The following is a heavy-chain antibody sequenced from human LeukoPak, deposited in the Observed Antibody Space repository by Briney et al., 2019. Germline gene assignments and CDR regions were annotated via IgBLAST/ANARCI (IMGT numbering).Heavy chain of an antibody. J-gene: IGHJ3*02. CDR1: GFSFSSYW. CDR2: IKQDGSEK. CDR3: AREGITFGAFDI. V-gene: IGHV3-7*01. D-gene: IGHD1-14*01. Sequence: GGSLRLSCAASGFSFSSYWMSWVRQAPGKGLEWVANIKQDGSEKSHVDAVKGRFTIFRDNAKNSPNLQMYSLRAEDTAVYYWAREGITFGAFDIWGQGTMVTVSS.